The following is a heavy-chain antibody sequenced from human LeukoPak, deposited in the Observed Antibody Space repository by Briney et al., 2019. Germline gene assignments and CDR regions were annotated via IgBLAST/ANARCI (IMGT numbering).Heavy chain of an antibody. Sequence: SETLSLTCTVSGGPLSSSRYYWRWVRQPPGKGLEGFGNICNSGITHHNQSSNSRVSIPVDTSKNPYPLNLGPVAAADVVVYYGARGSAYSSGWDHLNGWGQGTLVTVSS. CDR3: ARGSAYSSGWDHLNG. CDR1: GGPLSSSRYY. V-gene: IGHV4-39*02. D-gene: IGHD6-19*01. CDR2: ICNSGIT. J-gene: IGHJ4*02.